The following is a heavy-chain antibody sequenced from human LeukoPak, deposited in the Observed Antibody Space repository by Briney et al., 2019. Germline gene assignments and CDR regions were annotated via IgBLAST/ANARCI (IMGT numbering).Heavy chain of an antibody. J-gene: IGHJ4*02. Sequence: GGSLRLSCAASGFIFSDFAITWIRQAPGRGLEWISKTSDNGITKHYADSVKGRFTISRDNSKNTLYLQMNSLRAEDTAVYYCARKGSSSGGYYFDYWGQGTLVTVSS. CDR2: TSDNGITK. CDR1: GFIFSDFA. D-gene: IGHD6-6*01. V-gene: IGHV3-11*04. CDR3: ARKGSSSGGYYFDY.